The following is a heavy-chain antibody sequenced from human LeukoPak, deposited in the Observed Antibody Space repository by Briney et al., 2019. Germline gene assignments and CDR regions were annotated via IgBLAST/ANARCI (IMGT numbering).Heavy chain of an antibody. Sequence: PSETLSLTCTVSGFPVSSSYDWVWIRQPPGKGLERIGSIYHSGSTYYNPSLKSRVTISLDTSKNQFSLNLSSVTAADTAVYYCARDVSYYYYYMDVWGKGTTVTVSS. D-gene: IGHD5/OR15-5a*01. CDR1: GFPVSSSYD. V-gene: IGHV4-38-2*02. CDR3: ARDVSYYYYYMDV. CDR2: IYHSGST. J-gene: IGHJ6*03.